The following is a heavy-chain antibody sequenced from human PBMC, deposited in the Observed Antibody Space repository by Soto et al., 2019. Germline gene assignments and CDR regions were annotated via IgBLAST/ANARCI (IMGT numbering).Heavy chain of an antibody. V-gene: IGHV3-64D*06. CDR1: GFTFSSYA. CDR3: VKDRGYYDILTGYYDY. CDR2: ISSNGGST. Sequence: GGSLRLSCSASGFTFSSYAMHWVRQAPGKGLEYVSAISSNGGSTYYADSVKGRFTISRDNSKNTLYLQMSSLRAEDTAMYYCVKDRGYYDILTGYYDYWGQGTLVTVSS. J-gene: IGHJ4*02. D-gene: IGHD3-9*01.